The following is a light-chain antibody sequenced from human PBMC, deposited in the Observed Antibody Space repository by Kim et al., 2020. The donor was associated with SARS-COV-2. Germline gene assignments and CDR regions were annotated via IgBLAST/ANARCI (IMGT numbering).Light chain of an antibody. J-gene: IGLJ1*01. CDR2: SSN. V-gene: IGLV1-44*01. CDR3: AAWDLSLNGYV. Sequence: GQGATITSSGSTSRIGSNTVNWYQQLPGTAPTLLIYSSNQRASGVPDRFSASKSGTSASLAISGLQSEDEADYYCAAWDLSLNGYVFGTGTKVTVL. CDR1: TSRIGSNT.